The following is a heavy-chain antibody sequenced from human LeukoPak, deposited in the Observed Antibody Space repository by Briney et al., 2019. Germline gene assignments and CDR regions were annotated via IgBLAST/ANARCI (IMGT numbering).Heavy chain of an antibody. CDR1: GFTFSSYA. V-gene: IGHV3-64D*06. D-gene: IGHD6-6*01. CDR3: VKGGSVAARSYYFDY. Sequence: GGSLRLSCSASGFTFSSYAMHWVRQAPGKGLEYVSAISSNGGSTYYADSVKGRFTISRDNSKNTLYLQMSSLRAEDTAVYYCVKGGSVAARSYYFDYWGQGTLVTVSS. J-gene: IGHJ4*02. CDR2: ISSNGGST.